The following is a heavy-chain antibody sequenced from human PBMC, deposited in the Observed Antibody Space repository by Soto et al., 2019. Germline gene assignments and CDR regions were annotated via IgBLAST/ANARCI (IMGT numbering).Heavy chain of an antibody. D-gene: IGHD6-6*01. J-gene: IGHJ5*02. Sequence: TSETLSLTFAVSGGSISSSNWWSWVRQPPGKGLEWIGEIYHSGSTNYNPSLKSRVTISVDKSKNQFSLKLSSVTAADTAVYYCARGGIEARRRRLENNWFDPWGQGTLVTVYS. CDR1: GGSISSSNW. CDR2: IYHSGST. V-gene: IGHV4-4*02. CDR3: ARGGIEARRRRLENNWFDP.